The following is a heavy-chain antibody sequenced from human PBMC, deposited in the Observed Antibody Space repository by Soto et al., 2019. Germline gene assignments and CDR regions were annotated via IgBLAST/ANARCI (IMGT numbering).Heavy chain of an antibody. CDR1: GGSISSYY. CDR3: ARGGSGLASDY. J-gene: IGHJ4*02. CDR2: IYYSGST. Sequence: SETLSLTCTVSGGSISSYYWSWIRQPPGKGLEWIGYIYYSGSTNYNPSLKSRVTISVGTSKNQFSLKLSSVTAADTAVYYCARGGSGLASDYWGQGTLVTVSS. D-gene: IGHD6-19*01. V-gene: IGHV4-59*01.